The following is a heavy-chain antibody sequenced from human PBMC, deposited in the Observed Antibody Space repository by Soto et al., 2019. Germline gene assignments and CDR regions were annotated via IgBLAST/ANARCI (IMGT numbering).Heavy chain of an antibody. Sequence: EVQLVESGGGLVQPGGSQRLSCTASGFTFRTYWMNWVRQAPGKGLEWVASIKGDGSEKYYVDPVKGRFSISRDNARNSLYLQMNSLRAEDTAVYYCATSLIRGQGALVTVSS. CDR3: ATSLI. J-gene: IGHJ4*02. CDR1: GFTFRTYW. V-gene: IGHV3-7*01. D-gene: IGHD6-6*01. CDR2: IKGDGSEK.